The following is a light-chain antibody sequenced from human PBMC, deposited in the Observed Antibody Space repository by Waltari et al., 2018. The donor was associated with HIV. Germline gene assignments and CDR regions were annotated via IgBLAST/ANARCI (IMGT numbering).Light chain of an antibody. CDR3: SAWDNRLNGWL. CDR2: RNN. Sequence: QTGQTQPYSSRVALGATVRLHCNGSNDKVDYKGAFWVQHHEGQPPKVLSDRNNSRTPGIPGRFSASRSGPTASLTISGVQSDDEADYYISAWDNRLNGWLFGVGIHLTVL. CDR1: NDKVDYKG. V-gene: IGLV10-54*04. J-gene: IGLJ3*02.